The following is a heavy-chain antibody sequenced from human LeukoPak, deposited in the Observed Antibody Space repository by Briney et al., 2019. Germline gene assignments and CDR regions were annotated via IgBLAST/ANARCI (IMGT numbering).Heavy chain of an antibody. D-gene: IGHD5-12*01. V-gene: IGHV3-74*01. CDR3: ARGSGNEPFDY. J-gene: IGHJ4*02. CDR2: INREVSST. Sequence: GGSLRLSCPASAFTFTSHWIHWVRQAPGKGRVWVSAINREVSSTSYADSVKDRVTISRDNAKNTLYLQMNRLRGEDTAVYYCARGSGNEPFDYWGQGTLVTVSS. CDR1: AFTFTSHW.